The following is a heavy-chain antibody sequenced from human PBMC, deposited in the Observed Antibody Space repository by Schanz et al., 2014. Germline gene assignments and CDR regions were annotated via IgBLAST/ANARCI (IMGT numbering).Heavy chain of an antibody. Sequence: EVQLVQSGGGLVQPGGSLRLSCAASGFTFSSYAMSWVRQAPGKGLEWVSLISDSGDTAYYADSVKGRFTISRDNFKGALYLQMSSLRAEDTAVYYCVRVSFADPRLYRGMDRDIDYWGQGTLVTVSS. CDR1: GFTFSSYA. CDR2: ISDSGDTA. V-gene: IGHV3-23*04. J-gene: IGHJ4*02. D-gene: IGHD5-18*01. CDR3: VRVSFADPRLYRGMDRDIDY.